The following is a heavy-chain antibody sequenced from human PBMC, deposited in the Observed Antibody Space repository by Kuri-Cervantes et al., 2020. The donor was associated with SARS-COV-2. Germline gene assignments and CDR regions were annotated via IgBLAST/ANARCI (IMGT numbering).Heavy chain of an antibody. J-gene: IGHJ3*02. CDR1: GFTSSSYW. CDR2: IKQDGSGK. Sequence: GESLKISYAASGFTSSSYWMSWVRQAPGKGLEWVANIKQDGSGKYYVDSVKGRFTISRDNAKNSLYLQMNSLRAEDTAIYYCATALRIVVVPAANLGVDAFDIWGQGTMVTVSS. D-gene: IGHD2-2*01. CDR3: ATALRIVVVPAANLGVDAFDI. V-gene: IGHV3-7*01.